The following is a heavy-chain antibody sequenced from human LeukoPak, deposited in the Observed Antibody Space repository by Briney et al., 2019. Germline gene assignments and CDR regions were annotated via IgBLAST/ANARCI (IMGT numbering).Heavy chain of an antibody. CDR2: IYTSGNT. D-gene: IGHD3-10*01. Sequence: SETLSLTCTVSGGSISSFYWSWLRQPAGKGLEWIGRIYTSGNTNYNPSLKSRVTMSVDTSKNQFSLKLSSVTAADTAVYYCATDGMVRGPDAWFDSWGQGTLVTVSS. V-gene: IGHV4-4*07. J-gene: IGHJ5*01. CDR3: ATDGMVRGPDAWFDS. CDR1: GGSISSFY.